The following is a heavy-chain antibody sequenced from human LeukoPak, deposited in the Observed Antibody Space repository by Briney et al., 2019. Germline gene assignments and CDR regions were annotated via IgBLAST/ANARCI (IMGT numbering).Heavy chain of an antibody. CDR3: TRSGGGYRYPNWFDP. CDR1: GFTFSGSA. D-gene: IGHD5-18*01. Sequence: GGSLKLSCAASGFTFSGSAMHWVRQASGKGLECVGRIRSKANSYATAYAASVKGRFTISRDDSKNTAYLQMNSLKTEDTAVYYCTRSGGGYRYPNWFDPWGQGTLVTVSS. CDR2: IRSKANSYAT. J-gene: IGHJ5*02. V-gene: IGHV3-73*01.